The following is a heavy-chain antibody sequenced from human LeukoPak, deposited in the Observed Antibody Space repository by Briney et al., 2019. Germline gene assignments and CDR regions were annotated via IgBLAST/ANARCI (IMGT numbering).Heavy chain of an antibody. J-gene: IGHJ4*02. CDR2: VIPDSGGT. Sequence: ASVKVSCKASGYTFTDYYIHWVRQAPGQGLEWMGWVIPDSGGTNYAQKFQGRVTMTRDTSISTAYMELSRLRADDTAVYYCARLKESGYWGQGTLVTDSS. D-gene: IGHD3-10*01. V-gene: IGHV1-2*02. CDR3: ARLKESGY. CDR1: GYTFTDYY.